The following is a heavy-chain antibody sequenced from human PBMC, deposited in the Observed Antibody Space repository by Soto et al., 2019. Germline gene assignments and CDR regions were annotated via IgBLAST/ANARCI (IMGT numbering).Heavy chain of an antibody. J-gene: IGHJ4*02. D-gene: IGHD6-13*01. CDR1: GYTFMNYH. CDR3: ARAASALL. Sequence: QVRLVQSGAEVKKPGPSVTFSGKASGYTFMNYHMHWVRQAPGRGLEWLGKINPFGGNTTYAQKFQGRVTMTRDTSTSTVYMELGSLRSEDTAVYYCARAASALLWGPGTQVTVSS. CDR2: INPFGGNT. V-gene: IGHV1-46*03.